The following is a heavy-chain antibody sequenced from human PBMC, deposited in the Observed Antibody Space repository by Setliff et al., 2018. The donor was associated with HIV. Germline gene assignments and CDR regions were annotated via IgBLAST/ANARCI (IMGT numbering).Heavy chain of an antibody. D-gene: IGHD5-12*01. CDR3: ARMVSDYEPLDY. CDR2: IYPGDSDT. V-gene: IGHV5-51*01. Sequence: PGESLKISCKGSGYTFTSYWIGWVRQMPGKGLEWMGIIYPGDSDTKYSPSFQGQVTISADESVSTAYLQWSSLKASDTAVYYCARMVSDYEPLDYWGQGTLVTVSS. J-gene: IGHJ4*02. CDR1: GYTFTSYW.